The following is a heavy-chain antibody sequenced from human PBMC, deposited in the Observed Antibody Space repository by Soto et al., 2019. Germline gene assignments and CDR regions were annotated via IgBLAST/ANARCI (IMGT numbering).Heavy chain of an antibody. D-gene: IGHD1-7*01. Sequence: PGGSLRLSCAASGFTVSSNYMSWVRQAPGKGLEWVSVIYSGGSTYYADSVKGRFTISRDNSKNTLYLQMNSLRAEDTAVYYCAGSKRGITGTPGYYYYGMDVWGQGTTVTVSS. J-gene: IGHJ6*02. CDR3: AGSKRGITGTPGYYYYGMDV. V-gene: IGHV3-53*01. CDR1: GFTVSSNY. CDR2: IYSGGST.